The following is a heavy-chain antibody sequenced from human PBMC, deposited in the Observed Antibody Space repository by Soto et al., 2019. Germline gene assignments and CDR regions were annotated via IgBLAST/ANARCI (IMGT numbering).Heavy chain of an antibody. Sequence: GESLKISCKGSGYSFTSYWIGWVRQMPGKGLEWMGIIYPGDSDTRYSPSFQGQVTISADKSISTAYLQWSSLKASDTAMYYCARLGIVVVPAAILGAFDIWGQGTMVTVSS. CDR3: ARLGIVVVPAAILGAFDI. CDR2: IYPGDSDT. D-gene: IGHD2-2*01. V-gene: IGHV5-51*01. CDR1: GYSFTSYW. J-gene: IGHJ3*02.